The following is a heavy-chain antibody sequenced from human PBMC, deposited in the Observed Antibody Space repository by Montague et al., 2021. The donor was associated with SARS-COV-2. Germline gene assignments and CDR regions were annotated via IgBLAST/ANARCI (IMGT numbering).Heavy chain of an antibody. V-gene: IGHV4-59*11. D-gene: IGHD1/OR15-1a*01. CDR2: IFHSGNT. CDR3: ARLNWDNDSVFDS. J-gene: IGHJ4*02. Sequence: SETLSLTCTVSGGSLSGHHWSWIRQPPGKGLEWIGYIFHSGNTNYNLSLKSRVTISVDTSKNQFSLRLTSVTAADTAVYYCARLNWDNDSVFDSWGQGAVVAVSS. CDR1: GGSLSGHH.